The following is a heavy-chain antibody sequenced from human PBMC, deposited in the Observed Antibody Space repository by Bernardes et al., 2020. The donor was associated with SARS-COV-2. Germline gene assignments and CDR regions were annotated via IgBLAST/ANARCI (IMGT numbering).Heavy chain of an antibody. Sequence: ASVKVSCKVSGYTLTELSMHWVRQAPGKGLEWMGGFDPEDGETIYAQKFQGRVTMTEDTSTDTAYMELSSLRSEDTAVYYCATVPPFISGWYLSVHPNWFDPWGQGTTVTVSS. CDR1: GYTLTELS. V-gene: IGHV1-24*01. CDR3: ATVPPFISGWYLSVHPNWFDP. J-gene: IGHJ5*01. CDR2: FDPEDGET. D-gene: IGHD6-19*01.